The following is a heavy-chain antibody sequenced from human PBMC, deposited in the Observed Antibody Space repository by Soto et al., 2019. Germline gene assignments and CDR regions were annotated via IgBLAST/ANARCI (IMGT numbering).Heavy chain of an antibody. CDR1: GFPFSSHA. Sequence: PVGTLRLSCESSGFPFSSHAMSWVRQAPGKGLEWVSAISGSGGSTYYADSVKGRFTISRDNSKNTLYLQMNSLRAEDTAVYYCAKDVRYSYGYFFDYWGQGTLVTVSS. J-gene: IGHJ4*02. CDR3: AKDVRYSYGYFFDY. V-gene: IGHV3-23*01. D-gene: IGHD5-18*01. CDR2: ISGSGGST.